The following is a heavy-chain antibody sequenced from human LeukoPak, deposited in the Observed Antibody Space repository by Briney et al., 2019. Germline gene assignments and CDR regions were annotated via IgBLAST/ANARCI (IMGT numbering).Heavy chain of an antibody. Sequence: SETLSLTCTVSGVSISIYYWSWIRQPPGKGLEWIGYIFNSGSTSYNPSLKSRATISADTSKNQFSLKLTSVTAADTAVYYCAREYDSSGYYYFDYWGQGTLVTVSS. CDR1: GVSISIYY. J-gene: IGHJ4*02. D-gene: IGHD3-22*01. CDR2: IFNSGST. CDR3: AREYDSSGYYYFDY. V-gene: IGHV4-59*12.